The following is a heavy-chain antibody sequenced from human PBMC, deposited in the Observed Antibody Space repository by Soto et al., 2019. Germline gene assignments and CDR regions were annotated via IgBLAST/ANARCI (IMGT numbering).Heavy chain of an antibody. V-gene: IGHV4-61*08. CDR3: ARGSGGYFSNALDV. Sequence: SGTLSLTCTVSRQAVSSGASYWSSIRQSPEKGLEWIGYIYYSGSINYNLSFKSRVTISADTSKNQFSLKLASVTTADTVVYYCARGSGGYFSNALDVWGQGIMVT. CDR1: RQAVSSGASY. CDR2: IYYSGSI. D-gene: IGHD1-26*01. J-gene: IGHJ3*01.